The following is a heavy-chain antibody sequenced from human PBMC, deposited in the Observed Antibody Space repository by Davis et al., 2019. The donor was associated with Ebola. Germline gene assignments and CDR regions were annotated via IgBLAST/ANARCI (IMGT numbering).Heavy chain of an antibody. CDR1: GYTFTSYD. D-gene: IGHD2-15*01. J-gene: IGHJ4*02. Sequence: ASVKVSCKASGYTFTSYDINWVRQATGQGLEWMGWMNPNSGNTGYAQKFQGRVTITRNTSISTAYMELSRLRSDDTAVYYCARVLGRYCSGGSCFGYWGQGTLVTVSS. V-gene: IGHV1-8*03. CDR3: ARVLGRYCSGGSCFGY. CDR2: MNPNSGNT.